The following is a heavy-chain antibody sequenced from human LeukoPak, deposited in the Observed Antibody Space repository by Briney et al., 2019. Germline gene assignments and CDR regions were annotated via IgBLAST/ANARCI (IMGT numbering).Heavy chain of an antibody. CDR1: GYTFTGYY. Sequence: ASVKVSCKASGYTFTGYYMHWVRQAPGQGLEWMGWINPNSGGTNYAQKFQGRVTMTRDTSISTAYMELSRLGSDDTAVYYCARGVWVSPGAYFDYWGQGTLVTVSS. J-gene: IGHJ4*02. D-gene: IGHD3-16*01. CDR2: INPNSGGT. V-gene: IGHV1-2*02. CDR3: ARGVWVSPGAYFDY.